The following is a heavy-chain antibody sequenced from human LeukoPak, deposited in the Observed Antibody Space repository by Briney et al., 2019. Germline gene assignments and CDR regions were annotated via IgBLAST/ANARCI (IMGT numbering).Heavy chain of an antibody. J-gene: IGHJ4*02. Sequence: ASVKVSCKASGYTFTSYGISWVRQAPGQGLEWMGWISAYNGNTNYAQKLQGRVTMTTDTSTSTAYMELRSLGSDDTAVYYCARAAAGYSSSSKDYWGQGTLVTVSS. CDR3: ARAAAGYSSSSKDY. D-gene: IGHD6-6*01. V-gene: IGHV1-18*01. CDR1: GYTFTSYG. CDR2: ISAYNGNT.